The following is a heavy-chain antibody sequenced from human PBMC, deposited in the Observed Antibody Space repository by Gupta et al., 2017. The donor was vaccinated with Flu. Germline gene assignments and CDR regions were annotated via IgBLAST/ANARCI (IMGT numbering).Heavy chain of an antibody. CDR3: ARQDGGNWFDP. J-gene: IGHJ5*02. Sequence: QVQLQESGPGLVKPSQTLSLTCAVSGGSINSFTHYWSWIRQPAGKGLEWIGRIYRSGGTDYNPSLRSRVTVSLDMTKSQFSLHLTPVTAADTAFYYCARQDGGNWFDPWGQGTLVTVSS. V-gene: IGHV4-61*02. D-gene: IGHD3-16*01. CDR2: IYRSGGT. CDR1: GGSINSFTHY.